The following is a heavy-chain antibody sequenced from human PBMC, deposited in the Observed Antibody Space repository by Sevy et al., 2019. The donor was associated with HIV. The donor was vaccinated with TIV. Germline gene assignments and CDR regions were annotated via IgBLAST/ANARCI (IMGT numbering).Heavy chain of an antibody. CDR1: GFTFSSYG. V-gene: IGHV3-30*18. D-gene: IGHD3-3*01. CDR3: GKDIIVGTYDLWSGALDY. CDR2: ISYDGSNK. J-gene: IGHJ4*02. Sequence: GGSLRLSCAASGFTFSSYGMHWVRQAPGKGLEWVAVISYDGSNKYYADSVKGRFTISGDNSKNTLYLQMNSLRAEDTAVYYCGKDIIVGTYDLWSGALDYWGQGTLVTVSS.